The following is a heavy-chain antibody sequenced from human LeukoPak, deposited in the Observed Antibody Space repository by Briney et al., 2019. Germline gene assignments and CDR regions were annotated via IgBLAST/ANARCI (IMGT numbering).Heavy chain of an antibody. Sequence: ASVKVSCKASGYTFTSYDINWVRQATGQGLEWMGWMNPNSGNTGYAQKFQGRVTITRNTSISTAYMELSSLRSEDTAVYYCARGPYYDFGVVSPLNWFDPWGQGTLVTVSS. J-gene: IGHJ5*02. V-gene: IGHV1-8*01. D-gene: IGHD3-3*01. CDR3: ARGPYYDFGVVSPLNWFDP. CDR1: GYTFTSYD. CDR2: MNPNSGNT.